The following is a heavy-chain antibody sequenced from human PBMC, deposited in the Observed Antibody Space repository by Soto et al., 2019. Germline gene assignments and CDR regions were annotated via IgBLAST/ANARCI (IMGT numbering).Heavy chain of an antibody. Sequence: GGSLRLSCAASGFNFGAYAMNWVRQAPALGLEWISYISSSTDTIYYADSVRGRFAISRDNAKNLLFLQMNSLRAEDTAVYYCAHTWSQAVGGVENWGPGTLVIVSS. V-gene: IGHV3-48*01. CDR2: ISSSTDTI. J-gene: IGHJ4*02. CDR1: GFNFGAYA. D-gene: IGHD3-16*01. CDR3: AHTWSQAVGGVEN.